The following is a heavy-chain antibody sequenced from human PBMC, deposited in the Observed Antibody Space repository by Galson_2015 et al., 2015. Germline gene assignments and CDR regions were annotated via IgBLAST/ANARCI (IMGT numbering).Heavy chain of an antibody. J-gene: IGHJ6*02. V-gene: IGHV3-30*04. D-gene: IGHD4-11*01. CDR3: VRDWDLTTVTHSFYYDMDV. CDR2: ISSDGTDK. Sequence: SLRLSCAASGFTFSYFPMHWVRRAPGKGLEWVAVISSDGTDKYYADSVKGRFTISRDSYKYLLYLQMSSLRAEDMAKCYCVRDWDLTTVTHSFYYDMDVWDQGTTVTVSS. CDR1: GFTFSYFP.